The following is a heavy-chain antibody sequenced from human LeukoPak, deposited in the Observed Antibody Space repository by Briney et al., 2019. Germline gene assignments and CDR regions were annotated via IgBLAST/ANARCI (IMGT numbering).Heavy chain of an antibody. CDR3: ARDISLDTAMVNPYYYYGMDV. D-gene: IGHD5-18*01. J-gene: IGHJ6*02. CDR1: GYTFTSYY. Sequence: ASVKVSCKASGYTFTSYYMHWVRQAPGQGLEWMGIINPSGGSTSYAQKFQGRVTMTRDTSTSTVYMELSSLRSEDTAVYYCARDISLDTAMVNPYYYYGMDVWGQGTTVTVSS. CDR2: INPSGGST. V-gene: IGHV1-46*01.